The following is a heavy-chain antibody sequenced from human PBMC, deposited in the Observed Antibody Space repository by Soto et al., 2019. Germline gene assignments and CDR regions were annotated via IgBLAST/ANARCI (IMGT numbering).Heavy chain of an antibody. J-gene: IGHJ6*02. CDR1: GFTFSSYT. Sequence: GGSLRLSCVASGFTFSSYTIHWVRQAPGKGLEWVAVISYVGSNKYYADSVKGRFTISRDNSKNTLYLQMNSLRAEDTAVYYCARDGRYYDFWSGYYGYYYYYYGMDVWGQGTTVTVSS. D-gene: IGHD3-3*01. V-gene: IGHV3-30-3*01. CDR2: ISYVGSNK. CDR3: ARDGRYYDFWSGYYGYYYYYYGMDV.